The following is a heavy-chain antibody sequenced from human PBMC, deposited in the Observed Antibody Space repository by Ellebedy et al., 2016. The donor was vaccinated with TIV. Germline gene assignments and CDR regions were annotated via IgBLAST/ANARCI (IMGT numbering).Heavy chain of an antibody. Sequence: GESLKISCAASGFTFSRYDMSWFRQAPGNGLEWVSYISSSGATIYYADSVKGRFSISRDNAKNSLYLQMNSLRVEDTAIYYCARPAASYSSSWYDFDCWGQGTLVTVSS. CDR1: GFTFSRYD. D-gene: IGHD6-13*01. CDR3: ARPAASYSSSWYDFDC. V-gene: IGHV3-48*03. J-gene: IGHJ4*02. CDR2: ISSSGATI.